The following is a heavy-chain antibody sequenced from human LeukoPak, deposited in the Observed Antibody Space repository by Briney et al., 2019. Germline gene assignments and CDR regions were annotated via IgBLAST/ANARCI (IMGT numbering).Heavy chain of an antibody. CDR1: GGSISSYY. D-gene: IGHD6-19*01. V-gene: IGHV4-59*01. CDR3: ARDGFDSSGWYHGMDV. J-gene: IGHJ6*02. Sequence: PSETLSLTCTVSGGSISSYYWSWIRQPPGKGLEWIGYIYYSGSTNYNPSLKSRVTISVDTSKNQFSLKLSSVTAADTAVYYCARDGFDSSGWYHGMDVWGQGTTVTVSS. CDR2: IYYSGST.